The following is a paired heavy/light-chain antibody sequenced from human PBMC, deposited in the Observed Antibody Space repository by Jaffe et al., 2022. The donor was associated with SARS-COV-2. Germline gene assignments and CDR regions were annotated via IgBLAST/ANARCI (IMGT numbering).Heavy chain of an antibody. J-gene: IGHJ4*02. CDR2: ISGSGVST. CDR1: GLSSTPSA. V-gene: IGHV3-23*01. D-gene: IGHD3-22*01. Sequence: EVHLLESGGGLVRPGGSLRLSCAASGLSSTPSAMAWVRQAPGKGLEWVSGISGSGVSTYYADSVKGRFTISRDNSKNTVFLQLNSLRVDDTAVYYCAKDSLTLNFHDTGGYHYWGQGTLVTVSS. CDR3: AKDSLTLNFHDTGGYHY.
Light chain of an antibody. CDR1: QSVNVW. V-gene: IGKV1-5*03. J-gene: IGKJ4*01. CDR3: QQYHSYPNT. Sequence: DIEMTQSPSTLSASVGDRVNITCRASQSVNVWLAWYQQKPGKPPQLLIFKASSFQSGVPSRFSGSGAETEFTLTISGLQPDDFATYYCQQYHSYPNTFGGGTKVERK. CDR2: KAS.